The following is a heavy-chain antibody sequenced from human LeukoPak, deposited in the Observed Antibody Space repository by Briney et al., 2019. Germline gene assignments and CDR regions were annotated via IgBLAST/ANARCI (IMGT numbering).Heavy chain of an antibody. V-gene: IGHV4-4*07. Sequence: SETLSLTCTVSGGSINSFYWSWIRQPAGKGLEWIGRIYTSGSTNYSPSLTSRVTMSVDTSKNQFSLKLSSVTAADTAVYYCARGRGFWSGYLTYYYYYYMDVWGKGTTVTVSS. J-gene: IGHJ6*03. D-gene: IGHD3-3*01. CDR1: GGSINSFY. CDR2: IYTSGST. CDR3: ARGRGFWSGYLTYYYYYYMDV.